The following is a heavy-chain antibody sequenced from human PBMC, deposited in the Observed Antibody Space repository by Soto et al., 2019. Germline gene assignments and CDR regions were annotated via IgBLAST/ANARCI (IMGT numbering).Heavy chain of an antibody. D-gene: IGHD3-3*01. V-gene: IGHV1-18*01. Sequence: QVQLVQSGAEVKKPGASVKVSCKASGYTFTSYGISWVRQAPGQGLEWMGWISAYNGNTNYAQKLQGRVTMTTDTSTSIAYMELRSLRSDDTAVYYCAREMYYDFWSGYYGGGMDVWGQGTTVTVSS. CDR2: ISAYNGNT. CDR3: AREMYYDFWSGYYGGGMDV. J-gene: IGHJ6*02. CDR1: GYTFTSYG.